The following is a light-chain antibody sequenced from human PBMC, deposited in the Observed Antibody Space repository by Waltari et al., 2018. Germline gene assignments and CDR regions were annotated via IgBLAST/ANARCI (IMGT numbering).Light chain of an antibody. Sequence: QSALTQPPSASGSPGQSVTIPCTGTSSDVGGYNYVSRYQQHPGKAPKLIIYEVSNRPSGVPERFYGSKSGTTASLTVSGLQAEDEADYYCSAYAGSNDLIFGGGTKLTVL. J-gene: IGLJ2*01. V-gene: IGLV2-8*01. CDR3: SAYAGSNDLI. CDR2: EVS. CDR1: SSDVGGYNY.